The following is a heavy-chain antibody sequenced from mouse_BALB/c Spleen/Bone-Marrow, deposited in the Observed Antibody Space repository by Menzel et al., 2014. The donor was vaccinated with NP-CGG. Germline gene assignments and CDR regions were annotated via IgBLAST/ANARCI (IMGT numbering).Heavy chain of an antibody. J-gene: IGHJ2*01. CDR3: ARRGYGYDDYFDY. Sequence: EVKVVESGPELVKPGASMKISCKASGYSFTGYTMNWVKQSHGKNLEWIGLINPYNGGTSYNQKFKGKATLTVDKSSSTAYMELLSLTSEDSAVYYCARRGYGYDDYFDYWGQGTTLTVSS. CDR1: GYSFTGYT. CDR2: INPYNGGT. V-gene: IGHV1-26*01. D-gene: IGHD2-2*01.